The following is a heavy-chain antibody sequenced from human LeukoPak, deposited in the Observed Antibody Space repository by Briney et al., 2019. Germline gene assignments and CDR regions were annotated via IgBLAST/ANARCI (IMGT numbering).Heavy chain of an antibody. CDR2: INSDGSTI. CDR1: GFTFGDYA. Sequence: GGSLRLSCTASGFTFGDYAMSWVRQVPGRGLVWVSRINSDGSTISYADSVKGRFTISRDNAKNTLFLQMNSLRAEDTAVYYCARDLLTYSGSYPVYWGQGTLVTVSS. D-gene: IGHD1-26*01. J-gene: IGHJ4*02. V-gene: IGHV3-74*01. CDR3: ARDLLTYSGSYPVY.